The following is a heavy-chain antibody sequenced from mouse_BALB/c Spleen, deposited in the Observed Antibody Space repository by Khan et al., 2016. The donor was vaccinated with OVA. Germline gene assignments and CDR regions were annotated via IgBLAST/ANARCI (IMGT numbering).Heavy chain of an antibody. CDR3: ASHLTGSFAY. V-gene: IGHV5-6*01. CDR2: INSDGYYT. Sequence: EVELVESGGDLVKPGGSLRLSCAASGFTFSAYGMYWVSQTPDKRLEWVATINSDGYYTYYPDTVKGRFTISRNNAENPLYLQMSSLKSEDTAIYYCASHLTGSFAYWGQGTLVTASA. D-gene: IGHD4-1*01. J-gene: IGHJ3*01. CDR1: GFTFSAYG.